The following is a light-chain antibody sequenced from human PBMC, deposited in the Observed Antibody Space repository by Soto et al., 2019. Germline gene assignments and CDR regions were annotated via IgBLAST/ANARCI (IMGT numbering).Light chain of an antibody. Sequence: EIVLTQSPGTLSLSPGERATLSCRGSQSVSSSYLAWYQQKPGQAPRLLIYGASSRATGIPDRFSGSGSGTDFTLTISRLEPEDSAVYYCQQYGSSPTWTFGQGTKVEIK. CDR3: QQYGSSPTWT. CDR2: GAS. V-gene: IGKV3-20*01. CDR1: QSVSSSY. J-gene: IGKJ1*01.